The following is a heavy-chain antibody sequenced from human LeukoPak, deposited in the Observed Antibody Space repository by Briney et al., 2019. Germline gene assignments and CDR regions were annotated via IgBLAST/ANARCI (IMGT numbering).Heavy chain of an antibody. V-gene: IGHV4-59*08. J-gene: IGHJ6*02. Sequence: SETLSFTCTVSGGSISSYYWSWIRQPPGKGLEWIGYIYYSGSTNYNPSLKSRVTISVDTSKNQFSLKLSSVTAADTAVYCCARHGAAGSYYYGMDVWGQGTTVTVSS. CDR2: IYYSGST. CDR1: GGSISSYY. D-gene: IGHD6-13*01. CDR3: ARHGAAGSYYYGMDV.